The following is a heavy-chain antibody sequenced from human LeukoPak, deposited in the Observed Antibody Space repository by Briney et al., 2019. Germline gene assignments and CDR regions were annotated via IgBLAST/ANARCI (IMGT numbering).Heavy chain of an antibody. D-gene: IGHD3-10*01. V-gene: IGHV1-69*05. CDR2: IIPIFGTA. CDR1: GGTFSSYA. J-gene: IGHJ6*03. CDR3: ARRKRITMVRGVISGYYMDV. Sequence: SVKVSCKASGGTFSSYAISWVRQAPGQGVEWMGGIIPIFGTANYAQKFQGRVTITTDESTSTAYMELSSLRSEDTAVYYCARRKRITMVRGVISGYYMDVWGKGTTVTVSS.